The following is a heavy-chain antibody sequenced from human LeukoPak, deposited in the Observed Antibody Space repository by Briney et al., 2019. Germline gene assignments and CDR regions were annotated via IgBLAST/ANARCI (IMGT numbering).Heavy chain of an antibody. D-gene: IGHD3-10*01. CDR2: INPSGGST. Sequence: GASVKVSCKASGYTFTGYYIHWVRQAPGQGLEWMGLINPSGGSTNYAQKLQGRVTMTTDTSTSTAYMELRSLRSDDTAVYYCARDWVGYYGSGSGGDWFDPWGQGTLVTVSS. J-gene: IGHJ5*02. CDR3: ARDWVGYYGSGSGGDWFDP. CDR1: GYTFTGYY. V-gene: IGHV1-46*01.